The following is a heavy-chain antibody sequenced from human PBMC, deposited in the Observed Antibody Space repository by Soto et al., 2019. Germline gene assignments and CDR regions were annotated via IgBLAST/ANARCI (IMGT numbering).Heavy chain of an antibody. Sequence: QVQLQQWGAGLLKPSETLSLTCAVYGGSFSGYYWSWIRQPPGKGLEWIGEINHSGSTNYNPSLKSRVTISLDTSKNQCVLKLSSVTAADTAVYYCARGARIRYFHQLDAFDIWGQGTMVTVSS. V-gene: IGHV4-34*01. CDR1: GGSFSGYY. D-gene: IGHD2-8*01. CDR3: ARGARIRYFHQLDAFDI. J-gene: IGHJ3*02. CDR2: INHSGST.